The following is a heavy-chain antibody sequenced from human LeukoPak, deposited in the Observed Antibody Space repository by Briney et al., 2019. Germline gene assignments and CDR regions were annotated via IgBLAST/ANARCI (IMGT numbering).Heavy chain of an antibody. CDR3: ARSRITMIVVVMTKYYFDY. CDR1: GFTLSSYA. D-gene: IGHD3-22*01. J-gene: IGHJ4*02. CDR2: IKQDGSEK. V-gene: IGHV3-7*01. Sequence: GGSLRLSCAASGFTLSSYAMSWVRQAPGKGLEWVANIKQDGSEKYYVDSVKGRFTISRDNGKNSLYLQMNSLRAEDTAVYYCARSRITMIVVVMTKYYFDYWGQGTLVTVSS.